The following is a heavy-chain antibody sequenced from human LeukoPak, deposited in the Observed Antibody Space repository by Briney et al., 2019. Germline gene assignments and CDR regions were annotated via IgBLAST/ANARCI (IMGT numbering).Heavy chain of an antibody. CDR1: GASIISSNYY. Sequence: PSETLSLTCTVSGASIISSNYYWTWIRQPAGKGLEWIGRIYTSGSTNYNPSLNSRVTISVDTSKNQFSLKLSSVTAADTAVYYCARVGWDCSSTSCSVFMDVWGKGTTVTVSS. J-gene: IGHJ6*04. D-gene: IGHD2-2*01. CDR2: IYTSGST. CDR3: ARVGWDCSSTSCSVFMDV. V-gene: IGHV4-61*02.